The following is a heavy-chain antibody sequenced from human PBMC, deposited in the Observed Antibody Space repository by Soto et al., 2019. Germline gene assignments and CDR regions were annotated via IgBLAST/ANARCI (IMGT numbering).Heavy chain of an antibody. D-gene: IGHD4-17*01. J-gene: IGHJ2*01. Sequence: LRLSCAASGFTFSSYAMHWVRQAPGKGLEYVSAISSNGGSTYYANSVKGRFTISRDNSKNTLYLQMGSLRAEDMAVYYCASLLSIVYDYGDYRKNWYFDLWGRGTLVTVSS. V-gene: IGHV3-64*01. CDR3: ASLLSIVYDYGDYRKNWYFDL. CDR1: GFTFSSYA. CDR2: ISSNGGST.